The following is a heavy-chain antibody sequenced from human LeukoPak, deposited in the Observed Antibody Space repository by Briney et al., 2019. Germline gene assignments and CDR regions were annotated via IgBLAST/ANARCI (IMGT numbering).Heavy chain of an antibody. CDR3: AKGLQTSGYDYHPVWFDP. CDR1: GFTFDDYA. Sequence: GGSLRLSCAASGFTFDDYAMHWVRQAPGKGLEWVSGISWNSGSIGYADSVKGRFTISRDNAKNSLCLQMNSLRAEDTALYYCAKGLQTSGYDYHPVWFDPWGQGTLVTVSS. D-gene: IGHD5-12*01. J-gene: IGHJ5*02. CDR2: ISWNSGSI. V-gene: IGHV3-9*01.